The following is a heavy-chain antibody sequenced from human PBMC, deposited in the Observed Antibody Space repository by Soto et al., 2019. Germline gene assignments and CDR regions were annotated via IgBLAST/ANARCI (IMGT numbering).Heavy chain of an antibody. CDR3: ALLRLGELSPDAFDI. CDR2: INPNSGGT. V-gene: IGHV1-2*04. Sequence: ASVKVSCKASGYTFTGYYMHWVRQAPGQGLEWMGWINPNSGGTNYARKFQGWATMTRDASISTAYMELSRLRSDDTAVYYCALLRLGELSPDAFDIWGQGTMVTVSS. D-gene: IGHD3-16*02. CDR1: GYTFTGYY. J-gene: IGHJ3*02.